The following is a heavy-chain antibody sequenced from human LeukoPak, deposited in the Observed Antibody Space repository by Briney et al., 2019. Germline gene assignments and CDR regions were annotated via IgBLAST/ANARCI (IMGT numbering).Heavy chain of an antibody. CDR3: AREAFRLAYYFDY. V-gene: IGHV4-59*01. CDR2: IYYSGST. D-gene: IGHD5-12*01. CDR1: GGSISSYC. J-gene: IGHJ4*02. Sequence: PSETLSLTCTVSGGSISSYCWSWIRQPPGKGLEWIGYIYYSGSTNYNPSLKSRVTISVDTSKNQFSLKLSSVTAADTAVYYCAREAFRLAYYFDYWGQGTLVTVSS.